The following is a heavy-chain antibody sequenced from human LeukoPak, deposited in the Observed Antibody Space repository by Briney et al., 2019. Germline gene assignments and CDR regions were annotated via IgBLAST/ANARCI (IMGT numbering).Heavy chain of an antibody. V-gene: IGHV3-30*03. J-gene: IGHJ5*02. CDR1: GFTFSNSD. Sequence: GRSLRLSCAASGFTFSNSDMFWVRQAPGKGLEWVALISYDGSERYYADSVKGRFTVSRDNSKNSLDLQMNSLRAEDTAVYYCARVGERWLRGWFDPWGQGTLVTVSS. CDR2: ISYDGSER. CDR3: ARVGERWLRGWFDP. D-gene: IGHD5-12*01.